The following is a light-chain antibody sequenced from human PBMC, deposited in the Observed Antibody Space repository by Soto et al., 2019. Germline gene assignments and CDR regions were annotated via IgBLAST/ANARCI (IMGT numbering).Light chain of an antibody. CDR3: AAWDDSLNGYV. CDR1: SSNIGANT. V-gene: IGLV1-44*01. Sequence: QSVLTQPPSASGTPGQRVAFSCSGRSSNIGANTVNWYQQLPGAAPKLLIYSHSQRPSGVPDRFSGSKSGTSASLAISGLQSDDEADYYCAAWDDSLNGYVFGTGTKLTVL. CDR2: SHS. J-gene: IGLJ1*01.